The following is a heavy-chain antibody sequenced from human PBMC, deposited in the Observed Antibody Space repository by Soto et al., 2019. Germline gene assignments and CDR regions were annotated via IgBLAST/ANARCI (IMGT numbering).Heavy chain of an antibody. Sequence: QVQLVESGGGVVQPGRSLRLSCAASGFTFSSYGMHWVRQAPGKGLEWVAVIWYDGSNKYYADSVKGRFTISRDNSKNTLNLQMNSLRAEDTAVYYCARDNFLGHCSGGSCWFDPWGQGTLVTVSS. CDR3: ARDNFLGHCSGGSCWFDP. J-gene: IGHJ5*02. V-gene: IGHV3-33*01. CDR1: GFTFSSYG. CDR2: IWYDGSNK. D-gene: IGHD2-15*01.